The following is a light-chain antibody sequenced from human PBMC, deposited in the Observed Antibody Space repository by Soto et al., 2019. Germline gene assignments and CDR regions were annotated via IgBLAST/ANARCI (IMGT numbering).Light chain of an antibody. CDR1: SSNIGNNY. CDR2: DNN. CDR3: GTWDSSLSTVV. J-gene: IGLJ2*01. V-gene: IGLV1-51*01. Sequence: QSVLTQPPSVSAAPGQKVTISCSGSSSNIGNNYVSWYQQLPGTAPKLLIYDNNKRPSGIPDRFSGSKSGTSATLGITGIQTGDEADYYCGTWDSSLSTVVFGAGTKLTVL.